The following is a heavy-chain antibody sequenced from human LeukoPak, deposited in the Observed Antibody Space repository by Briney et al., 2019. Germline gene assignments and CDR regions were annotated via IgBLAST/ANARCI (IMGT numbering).Heavy chain of an antibody. J-gene: IGHJ4*02. CDR2: IKQDGSEK. CDR1: GFTFSRYW. D-gene: IGHD4-23*01. CDR3: ARDDYGGNSDY. Sequence: GGSLRLSCAASGFTFSRYWMSWVRQAPGKGLEWVANIKQDGSEKYYVDSVKGRFTISRDNAKNSLYLQMNSLRAEDTAVYYCARDDYGGNSDYWGQGTLVTVSS. V-gene: IGHV3-7*05.